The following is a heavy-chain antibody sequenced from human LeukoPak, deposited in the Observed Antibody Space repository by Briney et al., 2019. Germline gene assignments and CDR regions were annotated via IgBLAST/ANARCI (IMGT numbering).Heavy chain of an antibody. J-gene: IGHJ4*02. CDR3: ARSGGVQQLVLYYFDY. V-gene: IGHV3-11*04. D-gene: IGHD6-13*01. CDR1: GFTFSDFQ. Sequence: GGSLRLSYAASGFTFSDFQMSWIRQAPGKGLECISYISSSGDTMYYADSVKGRFTISRDNSKNTLYLQMNSLRAEDTAVYYCARSGGVQQLVLYYFDYWGQGTLVTVSS. CDR2: ISSSGDTM.